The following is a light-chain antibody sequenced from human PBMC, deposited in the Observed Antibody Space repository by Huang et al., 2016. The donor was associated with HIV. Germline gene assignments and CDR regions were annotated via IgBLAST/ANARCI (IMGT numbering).Light chain of an antibody. J-gene: IGKJ3*01. CDR1: QSVSSY. V-gene: IGKV3-11*01. CDR3: HQRRSWPFT. Sequence: EIVLTQSPATLSLSPGESATLSCRASQSVSSYLAWYQQKPGQAPRLLIYAVSARATGIPARFRGSGSVTDFTLTISSLEPEDFAVYYCHQRRSWPFTFGPGAKVDIK. CDR2: AVS.